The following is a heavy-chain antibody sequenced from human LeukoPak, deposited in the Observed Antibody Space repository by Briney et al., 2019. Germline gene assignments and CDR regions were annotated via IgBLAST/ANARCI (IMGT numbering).Heavy chain of an antibody. CDR3: ARRPTVTTPLTA. D-gene: IGHD4-17*01. V-gene: IGHV3-66*01. CDR1: GFTVSSNY. CDR2: IYSGGST. J-gene: IGHJ5*02. Sequence: GGSLRLSCAASGFTVSSNYMSWVRQAPGKGLEWVSLIYSGGSTYYADSVEGRFIISRDSSKNTLYLQMNSLRAEDTAVYYCARRPTVTTPLTAWGQGTLVTVSS.